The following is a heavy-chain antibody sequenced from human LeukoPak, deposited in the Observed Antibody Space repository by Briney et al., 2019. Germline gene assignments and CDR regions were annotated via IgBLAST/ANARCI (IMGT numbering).Heavy chain of an antibody. CDR2: ISGSGGST. D-gene: IGHD6-6*01. CDR1: GFTFSSYA. Sequence: QPGGSLRLSCAASGFTFSSYAMSWVRQAPGKGLEWVSAISGSGGSTYYADSVKGRFTISRDNSKNTLYLQMNSLRAGDTAVYYCAKDRRVYSSSYYFDYWGQGTLVTVSS. V-gene: IGHV3-23*01. CDR3: AKDRRVYSSSYYFDY. J-gene: IGHJ4*02.